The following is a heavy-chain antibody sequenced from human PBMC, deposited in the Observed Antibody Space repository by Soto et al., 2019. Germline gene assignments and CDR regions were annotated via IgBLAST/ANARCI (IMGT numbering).Heavy chain of an antibody. V-gene: IGHV3-30-3*01. Sequence: QVQLVESGGGVVQPGRSLRLSCAASGFTFSSYAMHWVRQAPGKGLEWVAVISYDGSNKYYADSVKGRFTISRDSSKTTLYLQMNSMRAEDTAVYYCARPLWRNDYNWGYFDLWGRGTLVTVSS. J-gene: IGHJ2*01. CDR2: ISYDGSNK. CDR1: GFTFSSYA. CDR3: ARPLWRNDYNWGYFDL. D-gene: IGHD4-4*01.